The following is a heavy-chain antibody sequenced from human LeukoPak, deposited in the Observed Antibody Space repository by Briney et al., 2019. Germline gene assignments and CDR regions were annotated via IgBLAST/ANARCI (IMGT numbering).Heavy chain of an antibody. CDR1: GGTFSSYA. CDR2: IIPIFGTA. J-gene: IGHJ5*02. Sequence: GASVKVSCKASGGTFSSYAISWVRQAPGQGLEWMGGIIPIFGTANYAQKFQGRVTITADESTSTAYMELSSLRPEDTAVYYCSLLVRGWQPNWFDPWGQGTLVTVSS. V-gene: IGHV1-69*13. D-gene: IGHD6-19*01. CDR3: SLLVRGWQPNWFDP.